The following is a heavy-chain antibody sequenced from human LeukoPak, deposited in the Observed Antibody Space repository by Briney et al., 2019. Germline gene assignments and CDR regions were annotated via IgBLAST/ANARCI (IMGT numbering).Heavy chain of an antibody. J-gene: IGHJ4*02. Sequence: GGSLRLSCAASGFTFSSYSMNWVRQAPGKGLEWVSSISSSSYIYYADSVKGRFTISRDNAKNSLYLQMNSLRAEDTAVYYCARSLAVEKGYFDYWGQGTLVTVSS. CDR3: ARSLAVEKGYFDY. CDR2: ISSSSYI. D-gene: IGHD6-19*01. CDR1: GFTFSSYS. V-gene: IGHV3-21*01.